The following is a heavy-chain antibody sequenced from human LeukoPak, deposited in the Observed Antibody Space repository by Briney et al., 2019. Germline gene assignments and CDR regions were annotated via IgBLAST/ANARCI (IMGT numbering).Heavy chain of an antibody. J-gene: IGHJ4*02. CDR1: GFTFSSYS. D-gene: IGHD4-11*01. V-gene: IGHV3-48*01. CDR3: AKDNDYPFDY. CDR2: ISSSSSTI. Sequence: GGSLRLSCAASGFTFSSYSMNWVRQAPGKGLEWVSYISSSSSTIYYADSVKGRFTISRDNAKNSLYLQMNSLRAEDTAVYYCAKDNDYPFDYWGQGTLVTVSS.